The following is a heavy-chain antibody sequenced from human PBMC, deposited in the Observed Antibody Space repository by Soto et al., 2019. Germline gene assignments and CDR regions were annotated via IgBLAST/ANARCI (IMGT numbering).Heavy chain of an antibody. CDR1: GFTFDDYT. D-gene: IGHD3-16*01. Sequence: GGSLRLSCAASGFTFDDYTMHWVRQAPGKGLEWVSLISWDGGSTYYADSVKGRFTISRDNSKNSLYLQMNSLRTEDTALYYCAKDIVLGVSPGYYYYGMDVWGQGTTVTVSS. CDR2: ISWDGGST. V-gene: IGHV3-43*01. J-gene: IGHJ6*02. CDR3: AKDIVLGVSPGYYYYGMDV.